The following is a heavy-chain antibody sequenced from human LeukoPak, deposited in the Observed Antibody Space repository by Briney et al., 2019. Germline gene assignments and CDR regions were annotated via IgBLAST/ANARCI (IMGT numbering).Heavy chain of an antibody. J-gene: IGHJ4*02. Sequence: GASVKVSCKASGYTFIGYYMHWVRQAPGQGLEWMGRINPNSGGTNYAQKFQGRVTMTRDTSISTAYMELSRLRSDDTAVYYCARGGGRGYYDSSGYYHVRWGQGTLVTVSS. D-gene: IGHD3-22*01. CDR3: ARGGGRGYYDSSGYYHVR. CDR1: GYTFIGYY. V-gene: IGHV1-2*06. CDR2: INPNSGGT.